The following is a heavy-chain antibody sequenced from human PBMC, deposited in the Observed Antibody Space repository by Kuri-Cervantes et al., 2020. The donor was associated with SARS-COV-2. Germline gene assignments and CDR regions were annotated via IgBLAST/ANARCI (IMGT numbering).Heavy chain of an antibody. CDR1: RLGFTNAW. V-gene: IGHV3-33*08. CDR3: ARVSSGYGFDY. CDR2: IWYDGSNK. J-gene: IGHJ4*02. D-gene: IGHD5-12*01. Sequence: GESLKISCDTSRLGFTNAWMNWVRQAPGKGLEWVAVIWYDGSNKYYADSVKGRFTISRDNAKNSLYLQMNSLRAEDTAVYYCARVSSGYGFDYWGQGTLVTVSS.